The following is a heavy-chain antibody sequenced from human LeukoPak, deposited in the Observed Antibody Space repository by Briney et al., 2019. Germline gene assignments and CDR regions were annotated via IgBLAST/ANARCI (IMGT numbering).Heavy chain of an antibody. D-gene: IGHD1-14*01. CDR2: MNPNNGNT. J-gene: IGHJ5*02. CDR1: GFTFTIYD. V-gene: IGHV1-8*01. CDR3: VRDAEGAGISVNFWFDP. Sequence: RASVTVSCKASGFTFTIYDINWVRQASGQGLEWMGWMNPNNGNTGYAQKFQGRVTMTRDTYTSTAYMELRGLRPEDTAVYYCVRDAEGAGISVNFWFDPWGQGTLVTVSS.